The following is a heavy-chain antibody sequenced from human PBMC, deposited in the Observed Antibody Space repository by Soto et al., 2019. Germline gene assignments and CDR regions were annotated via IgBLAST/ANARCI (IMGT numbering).Heavy chain of an antibody. CDR1: GGSFSGYY. D-gene: IGHD5-18*01. CDR2: INHSGST. V-gene: IGHV4-34*01. CDR3: ARSRIQLWTTRGHFDI. J-gene: IGHJ3*02. Sequence: PSETLSLTCAVYGGSFSGYYWSWIRQPPGKGLEWIGEINHSGSTNYNPSLKSRVTISVDTSKNQLSLKLSSVTAADKAVYYCARSRIQLWTTRGHFDIWGQGKMVTVSS.